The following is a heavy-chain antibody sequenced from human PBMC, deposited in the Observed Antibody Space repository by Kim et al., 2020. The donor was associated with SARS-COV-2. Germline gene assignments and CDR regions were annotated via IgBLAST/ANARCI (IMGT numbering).Heavy chain of an antibody. Sequence: PTYAQGFTGRFVFSLDTSVSTAYLQVSSLKAEDTAVYYCARGGAARPSDYWGQGTLVTVSS. V-gene: IGHV7-4-1*02. CDR2: P. CDR3: ARGGAARPSDY. D-gene: IGHD6-6*01. J-gene: IGHJ4*02.